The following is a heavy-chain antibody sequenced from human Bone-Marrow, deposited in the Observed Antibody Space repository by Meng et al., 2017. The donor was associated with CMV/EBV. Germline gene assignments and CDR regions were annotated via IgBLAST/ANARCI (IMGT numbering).Heavy chain of an antibody. CDR1: FPSLV. D-gene: IGHD6-6*01. Sequence: FPSLVTGWVHPAPGQGFGGMEWLSAYKGNTNYAQKLKGRVPMTTDTSTSTAYMERRSMRSDDTAVYSWARDPDLGSSSMGGLGGCGYWGQGTLVTVSS. J-gene: IGHJ4*02. CDR3: ARDPDLGSSSMGGLGGCGY. CDR2: LSAYKGNT. V-gene: IGHV1-18*01.